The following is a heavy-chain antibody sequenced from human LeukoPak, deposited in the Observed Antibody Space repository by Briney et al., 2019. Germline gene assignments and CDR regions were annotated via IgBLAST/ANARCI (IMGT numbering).Heavy chain of an antibody. CDR1: GGSISSSSYY. CDR2: IYYSGST. D-gene: IGHD3-22*01. CDR3: ASLNYYDSSGYYFDY. J-gene: IGHJ4*02. Sequence: SETLSLTCTVSGGSISSSSYYWGWIRQPPGKGLEWIGSIYYSGSTYYSPSLKSRVTISVDTSKNQFSLKLSSVTAADTAVYYCASLNYYDSSGYYFDYWGQGTLVTVSS. V-gene: IGHV4-39*01.